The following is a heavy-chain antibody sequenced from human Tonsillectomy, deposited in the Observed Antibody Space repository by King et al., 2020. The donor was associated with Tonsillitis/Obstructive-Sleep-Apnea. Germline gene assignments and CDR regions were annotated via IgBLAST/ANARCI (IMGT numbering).Heavy chain of an antibody. CDR1: GFTFSNAW. D-gene: IGHD2-15*01. CDR3: TTDAEDYYYYYMDV. J-gene: IGHJ6*03. V-gene: IGHV3-15*01. CDR2: MKSKTDGGTT. Sequence: VQLVQSGGGLVKPGGSLRLSCAASGFTFSNAWMSWVRQAPGKGLEWVGRMKSKTDGGTTDYAAPVKGRFTISRDDSKNTLYLQMNSLKTEDTAVYYCTTDAEDYYYYYMDVWGKGTTVTVSS.